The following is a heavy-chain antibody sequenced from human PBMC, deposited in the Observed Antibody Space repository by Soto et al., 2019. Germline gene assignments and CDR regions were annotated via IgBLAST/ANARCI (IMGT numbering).Heavy chain of an antibody. J-gene: IGHJ6*02. V-gene: IGHV4-34*01. Sequence: SETLSLTCAVYGGSFSGYYWSWLRQPPGKGPEWIGEINHSGNTKYTPSLESRVTISVDTSKNQFSLKLNSVSAADTAAYYCARTGGMDVWSQGATVTVSS. CDR1: GGSFSGYY. CDR2: INHSGNT. CDR3: ARTGGMDV.